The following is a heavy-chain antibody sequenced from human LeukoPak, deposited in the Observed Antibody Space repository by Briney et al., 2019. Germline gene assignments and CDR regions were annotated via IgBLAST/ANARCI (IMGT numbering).Heavy chain of an antibody. CDR2: FDPEDGET. J-gene: IGHJ4*02. D-gene: IGHD3-3*01. V-gene: IGHV1-24*01. Sequence: ASVKVSCKVSGYTRTELSMHWVRHAPGKGLEWMGGFDPEDGETIYAQKFQGRVTMTEDTSTDTAYMELSSLRSEDTAVYYCATEGLRFLEWPPRYWGQGTLVTVSS. CDR1: GYTRTELS. CDR3: ATEGLRFLEWPPRY.